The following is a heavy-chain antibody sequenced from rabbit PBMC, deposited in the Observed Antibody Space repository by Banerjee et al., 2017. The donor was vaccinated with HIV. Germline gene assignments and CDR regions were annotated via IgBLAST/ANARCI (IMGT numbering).Heavy chain of an antibody. CDR3: ARRSYYGYGFDP. CDR2: IYDGSSGAS. CDR1: GFDLSSSY. J-gene: IGHJ2*01. Sequence: QSLEESGGDLVQPEGSLTLTCTASGFDLSSSYMWWVRQAPGKGLEWIACIYDGSSGASNYANWAKGRFTISKTSSTTVILQMTSLTAADTATYFCARRSYYGYGFDPWGPGTLVTDS. V-gene: IGHV1S40*01. D-gene: IGHD8-1*01.